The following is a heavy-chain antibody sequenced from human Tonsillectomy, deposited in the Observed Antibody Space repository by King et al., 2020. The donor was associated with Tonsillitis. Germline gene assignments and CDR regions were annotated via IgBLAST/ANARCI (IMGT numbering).Heavy chain of an antibody. CDR2: ISWNSGSI. D-gene: IGHD1-26*01. CDR1: GFTFDDYA. V-gene: IGHV3-9*01. J-gene: IGHJ4*02. Sequence: QLVQSGGGLVQPGRSLRLSCAASGFTFDDYAMHWVRQGPGKGLEWVSGISWNSGSIGYADSVKGRFTISRDNAKNSLYLQMNSLRAEDTALYYCAKDGGGSSPEGPFNYWGQGTLVTVSS. CDR3: AKDGGGSSPEGPFNY.